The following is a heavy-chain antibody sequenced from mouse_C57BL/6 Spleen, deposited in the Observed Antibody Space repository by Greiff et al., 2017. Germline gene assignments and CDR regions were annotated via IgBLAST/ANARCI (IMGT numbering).Heavy chain of an antibody. CDR1: GYTFTSYW. V-gene: IGHV1-72*01. CDR2: IDPNSGGT. CDR3: ARGGIYDGYYAEGFYAMDY. D-gene: IGHD2-3*01. J-gene: IGHJ4*01. Sequence: QVQLQQPGAELVKPGASVQLSCKASGYTFTSYWMHWVKQRPGRGLEWIGRIDPNSGGTKYKEKFKSKATLTVDKPSSTAYMQLSSLTSEDAAVYYCARGGIYDGYYAEGFYAMDYWGQGTSVTVSS.